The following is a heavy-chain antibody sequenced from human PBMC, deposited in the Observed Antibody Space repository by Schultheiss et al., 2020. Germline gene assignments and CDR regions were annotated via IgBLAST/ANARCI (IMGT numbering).Heavy chain of an antibody. CDR1: GGSISSYY. CDR3: AREEAEELGEAFDI. J-gene: IGHJ3*02. D-gene: IGHD1-7*01. Sequence: SETLSLTCTVSGGSISSYYWSWIRQPPGKGLEWIGSMYHSGTTDYNPSLKSRLTISIDTSKNQFSLKLNSVTAADTAIYFCAREEAEELGEAFDIWGQGTLVTVSS. V-gene: IGHV4-59*01. CDR2: MYHSGTT.